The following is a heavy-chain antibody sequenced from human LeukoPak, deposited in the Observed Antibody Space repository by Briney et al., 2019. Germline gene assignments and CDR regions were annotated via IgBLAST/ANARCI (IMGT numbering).Heavy chain of an antibody. CDR1: GGTFSSYA. CDR2: IIPIFGTA. V-gene: IGHV1-69*13. D-gene: IGHD3-22*01. CDR3: AKDWDDSSGYHDY. Sequence: SVKVSCKASGGTFSSYAISWVRQAPGQGLEWMGGIIPIFGTANYAQKFQGRVTITADESTSTAYMELSSLRSEDTAVYYCAKDWDDSSGYHDYWGQGTLVTVSS. J-gene: IGHJ4*02.